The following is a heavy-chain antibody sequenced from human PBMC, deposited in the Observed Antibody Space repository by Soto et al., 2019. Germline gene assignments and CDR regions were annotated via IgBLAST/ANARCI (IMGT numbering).Heavy chain of an antibody. V-gene: IGHV4-34*01. CDR3: ARGQRRGGSSGWSL. J-gene: IGHJ4*02. Sequence: PSETLSLTCTVSGGSISSYYWSWIRQTPGKGLEWIGEINHRGGTNYKPSLKSRVTISVDTSKNQFSLNLNSVTAADTAVYYCARGQRRGGSSGWSLWGQGTVVTVSS. D-gene: IGHD6-19*01. CDR2: INHRGGT. CDR1: GGSISSYY.